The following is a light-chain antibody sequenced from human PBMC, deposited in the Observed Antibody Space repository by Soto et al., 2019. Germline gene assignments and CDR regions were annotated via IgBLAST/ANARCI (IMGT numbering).Light chain of an antibody. CDR1: SFNIGTNYD. V-gene: IGLV1-40*01. CDR2: GNS. J-gene: IGLJ1*01. CDR3: QSYDISLSGYV. Sequence: QPVLTQPPSVSGAPGQRVTISCTGSSFNIGTNYDVHWYQQVPGTAPKLLISGNSNRPSGVPDRFSGSKSGTSASLAITGLQAEDEADYYCQSYDISLSGYVFGTGTKLTVL.